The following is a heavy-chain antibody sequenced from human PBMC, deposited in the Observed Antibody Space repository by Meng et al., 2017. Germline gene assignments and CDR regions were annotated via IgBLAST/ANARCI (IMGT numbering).Heavy chain of an antibody. D-gene: IGHD4-17*01. V-gene: IGHV4-34*01. CDR1: GGSFSGYY. J-gene: IGHJ4*02. Sequence: HVQLHLRRAALLKPSQPLSLPCAVYGGSFSGYYWSWIRQPPGKGLEWIGEINHSGSTNYNPSLKSRVTISVDTSKNQFSLKLSSVTAADTAVYYCARGSMFGATVTKIDYWGQGTLVTVSS. CDR2: INHSGST. CDR3: ARGSMFGATVTKIDY.